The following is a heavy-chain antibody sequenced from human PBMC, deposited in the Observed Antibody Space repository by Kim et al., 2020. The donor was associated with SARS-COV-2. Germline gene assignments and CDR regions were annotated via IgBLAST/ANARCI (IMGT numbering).Heavy chain of an antibody. V-gene: IGHV3-48*02. CDR2: ITKTGSTI. D-gene: IGHD3-10*02. J-gene: IGHJ6*03. CDR3: MGDRVGGASDMCG. Sequence: GGSLRLSCATSGFTFSTYDMNWVRQAPGKGLEWLSVITKTGSTIYDANSVKGRFTISQDNANNPHYLQMNSIRDEDTALYCGMGDRVGGASDMCGWGK. CDR1: GFTFSTYD.